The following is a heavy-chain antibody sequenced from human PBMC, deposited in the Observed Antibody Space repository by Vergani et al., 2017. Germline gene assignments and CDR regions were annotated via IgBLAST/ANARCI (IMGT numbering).Heavy chain of an antibody. CDR2: LSASDRRT. CDR1: GFTFIMHA. J-gene: IGHJ3*02. D-gene: IGHD4-17*01. V-gene: IGHV3-23*04. CDR3: ARPSAPGDYDALDI. Sequence: EVQLVESGGGLVQPGGSLRLSCAASGFTFIMHAMSWVRQAPGKGLEWVSTLSASDRRTHYADSVKGRFTISRDNAKNSLYLQMNSLRAEDTAVYHCARPSAPGDYDALDIWGQGTMVTVSS.